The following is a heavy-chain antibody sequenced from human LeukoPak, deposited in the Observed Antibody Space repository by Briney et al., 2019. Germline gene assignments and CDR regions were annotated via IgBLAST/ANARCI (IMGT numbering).Heavy chain of an antibody. V-gene: IGHV4-39*07. D-gene: IGHD6-6*01. CDR2: INHSGST. CDR3: ARGKQLVRHWIDP. J-gene: IGHJ5*02. CDR1: GGPISSSSYY. Sequence: SETLSLTCTVSGGPISSSSYYWSWIRQPPGKGLEWIGEINHSGSTNYNPSLKSRVTISVDTSKNQFSLKLTSVTAADTAVYYCARGKQLVRHWIDPWGQGTLVTVSS.